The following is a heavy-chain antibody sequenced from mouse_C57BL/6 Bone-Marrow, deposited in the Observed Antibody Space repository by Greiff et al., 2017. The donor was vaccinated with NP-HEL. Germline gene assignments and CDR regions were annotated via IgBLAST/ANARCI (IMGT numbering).Heavy chain of an antibody. CDR2: IDPSDSYN. CDR3: ARSDGSSYWYFDV. D-gene: IGHD1-1*01. J-gene: IGHJ1*03. Sequence: VQLQQPGAELVMPGASVKLSCKASGYTFTSYWMHWVKQRPGQGLEWIGEIDPSDSYNNYNQKFKGKSTLTVDKSSSTAYMQLSSLTSEDSAVYYCARSDGSSYWYFDVWGTGTTVTVAS. CDR1: GYTFTSYW. V-gene: IGHV1-69*01.